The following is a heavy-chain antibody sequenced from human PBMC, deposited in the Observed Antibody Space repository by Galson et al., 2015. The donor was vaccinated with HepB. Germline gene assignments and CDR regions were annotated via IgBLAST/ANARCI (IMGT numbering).Heavy chain of an antibody. D-gene: IGHD3-16*01. J-gene: IGHJ6*02. Sequence: QSGAEVKKPGESLRISCKGSGYTFTDYWISWVRQKPGQGLEWMGRIEPSDSYTNYSPSFQGHVTTSTDNSITTAYLPWSSLKASDTAMYFCAAWGRGPMDQYGVDVGGQGTTVTVS. CDR3: AAWGRGPMDQYGVDV. V-gene: IGHV5-10-1*01. CDR2: IEPSDSYT. CDR1: GYTFTDYW.